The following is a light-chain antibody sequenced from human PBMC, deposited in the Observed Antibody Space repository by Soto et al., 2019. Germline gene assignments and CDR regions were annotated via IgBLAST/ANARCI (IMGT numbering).Light chain of an antibody. V-gene: IGLV1-47*01. CDR1: SSNIGSNY. Sequence: QSVLTQPPSASETPRQRVTISCSGSSSNIGSNYVYWYQQLPGTAPKLLIYRNNQRPSGVPDRFSGSKSGTSASLAISGLRSEDEADYYCAAWDDSLSGTYVFGTGTKVT. CDR3: AAWDDSLSGTYV. CDR2: RNN. J-gene: IGLJ1*01.